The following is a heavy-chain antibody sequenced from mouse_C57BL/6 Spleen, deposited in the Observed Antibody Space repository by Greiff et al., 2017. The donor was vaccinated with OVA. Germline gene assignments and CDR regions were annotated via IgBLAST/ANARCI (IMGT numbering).Heavy chain of an antibody. D-gene: IGHD1-1*01. CDR2: INPSSGYT. J-gene: IGHJ4*01. CDR1: GYTFTSYW. Sequence: QVQLQQSGAELAKPGASVKLSCKASGYTFTSYWMHWVKQRPGQGLEWIGYINPSSGYTKYNQKFKDKATLTADKSSSTAYMQLSSLTYEDSAVYYCARDTTVVGHAMDYWGQGTSVTVSS. V-gene: IGHV1-7*01. CDR3: ARDTTVVGHAMDY.